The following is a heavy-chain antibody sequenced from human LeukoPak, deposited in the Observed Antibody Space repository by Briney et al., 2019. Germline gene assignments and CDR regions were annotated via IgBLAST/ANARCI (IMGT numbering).Heavy chain of an antibody. CDR1: GFTFSSYG. Sequence: GGSLRLSCAASGFTFSSYGMHWVRQAPGKGLEWVAVISYDGSNKYYADSVKGRFTISRDNSKNTLYPQMNSLRAEDTAVYYCARILWFGELWIDYWGQGTLVTVSS. CDR3: ARILWFGELWIDY. D-gene: IGHD3-10*01. J-gene: IGHJ4*02. V-gene: IGHV3-30*03. CDR2: ISYDGSNK.